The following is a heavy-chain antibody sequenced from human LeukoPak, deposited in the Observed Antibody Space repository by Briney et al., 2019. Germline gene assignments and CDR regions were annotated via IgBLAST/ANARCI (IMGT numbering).Heavy chain of an antibody. J-gene: IGHJ4*02. CDR1: GGTSSSYA. V-gene: IGHV1-69*04. Sequence: SVKVYSKPSGGTSSSYAIIWVREAPGQGLEWMGRIIPILGIANYAQKFQGRVTITADKSTSTAYMELSSLRSEDTAVYYCARDSDIGVVVAASTPLDYWGQGTLVTVSS. D-gene: IGHD2-15*01. CDR3: ARDSDIGVVVAASTPLDY. CDR2: IIPILGIA.